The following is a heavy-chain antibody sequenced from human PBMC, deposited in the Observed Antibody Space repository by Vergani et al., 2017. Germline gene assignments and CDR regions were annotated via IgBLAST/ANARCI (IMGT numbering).Heavy chain of an antibody. CDR1: GGSFSGYY. Sequence: QVQLQQWGAGLLKPSETLSLTCAVYGGSFSGYYWSWIRQPPGKGLEWIGEINHSGSTNYNPSLKSRVTISLDTSKNQFSLKLSSVTAADTAVYYCARFYGDYGYNWFDPWGQGTLVTVSS. CDR2: INHSGST. CDR3: ARFYGDYGYNWFDP. D-gene: IGHD4-17*01. J-gene: IGHJ5*02. V-gene: IGHV4-34*01.